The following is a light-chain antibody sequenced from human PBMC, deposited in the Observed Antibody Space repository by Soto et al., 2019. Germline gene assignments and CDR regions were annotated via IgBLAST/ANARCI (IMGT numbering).Light chain of an antibody. CDR3: QQYGLSPT. J-gene: IGKJ1*01. CDR1: HSVSSNY. CDR2: DVS. V-gene: IGKV3-20*01. Sequence: ELVWTQSPGTLSLSPGERATLSCRSSHSVSSNYLAWYQQKSGQAPRLLIYDVSIRATGIPDRFSGSGFGTDFNLTISRLEPVGFKVYYGQQYGLSPTSGQGTKVETK.